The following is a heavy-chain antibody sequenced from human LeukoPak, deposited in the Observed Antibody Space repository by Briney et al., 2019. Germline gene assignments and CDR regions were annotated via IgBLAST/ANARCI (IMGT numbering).Heavy chain of an antibody. CDR2: IYPGNSNT. D-gene: IGHD3-9*01. CDR3: ARCYNILTGYYPLSN. J-gene: IGHJ4*02. V-gene: IGHV5-51*01. CDR1: GYSFTNYW. Sequence: GESLKISCKGSGYSFTNYWIGRVRQMPGKGLEWMGIIYPGNSNTRYSPSFQGQVTISADKSISTAYLQWSSLKASDTAMYYCARCYNILTGYYPLSNWGQGTLVTVSS.